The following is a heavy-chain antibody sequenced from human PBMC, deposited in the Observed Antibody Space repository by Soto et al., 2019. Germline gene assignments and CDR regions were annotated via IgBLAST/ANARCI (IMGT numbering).Heavy chain of an antibody. CDR1: GGTFSSYT. CDR2: IIPILGIA. CDR3: ASIAVAGRAHFDY. V-gene: IGHV1-69*02. Sequence: QVQLVQSGAEVKKPGSSAKVSCKASGGTFSSYTISWVRQAPGQGLEWMGRIIPILGIANYAQKFQGRVTITADKSTSTAYMELSSLRSEDTAVYYCASIAVAGRAHFDYWGQGTLVTVSS. D-gene: IGHD6-19*01. J-gene: IGHJ4*02.